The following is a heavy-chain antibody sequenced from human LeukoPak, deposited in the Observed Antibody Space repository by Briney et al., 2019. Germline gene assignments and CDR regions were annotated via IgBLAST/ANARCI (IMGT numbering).Heavy chain of an antibody. J-gene: IGHJ4*02. Sequence: GGSLRLSCAASGFTFSSYGMHWVRQAPGKGLEWVAVISYDGSNKYYADSVKGRFTISRDNSKNTLYLQMNSLRAEDTAVYYCARVGSSWPGGEDYWGQGTLVTVSS. D-gene: IGHD6-13*01. CDR2: ISYDGSNK. CDR1: GFTFSSYG. V-gene: IGHV3-30*03. CDR3: ARVGSSWPGGEDY.